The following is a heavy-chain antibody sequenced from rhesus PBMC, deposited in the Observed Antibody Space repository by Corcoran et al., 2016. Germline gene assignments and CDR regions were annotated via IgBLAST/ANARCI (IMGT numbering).Heavy chain of an antibody. V-gene: IGHV3-8*01. J-gene: IGHJ5-2*02. CDR1: GFTFRSYY. CDR2: INTTGSRT. Sequence: EVQLVESGGGLAQPGGSLRLSCTGSGFTFRSYYMYWVRQAPGRGVEEVSAINTTGSRTWYTGAVKRRFTISKENTKNTLYLQMESLRAEDTAVYYCAKDLDVWGRGVLVTVSS. CDR3: AKDLDV.